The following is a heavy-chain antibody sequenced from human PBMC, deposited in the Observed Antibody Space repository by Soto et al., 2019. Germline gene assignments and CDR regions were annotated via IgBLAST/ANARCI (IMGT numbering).Heavy chain of an antibody. Sequence: QVQLVQSGPEVKKPGGSVKVSCEASGYTFPTYGFSWVRQAPGQGLEWVGWIGADNSDTTYAQKFQGRVTMTIDTSTTTSYMELRSLTTDDTAVYFCARDWRGAEGFDPWGQGTLVTVSS. D-gene: IGHD3-3*01. CDR3: ARDWRGAEGFDP. V-gene: IGHV1-18*04. CDR2: IGADNSDT. J-gene: IGHJ5*02. CDR1: GYTFPTYG.